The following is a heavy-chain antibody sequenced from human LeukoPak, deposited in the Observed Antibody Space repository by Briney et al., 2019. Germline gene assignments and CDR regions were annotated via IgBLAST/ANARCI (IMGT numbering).Heavy chain of an antibody. CDR2: INSDGSTT. V-gene: IGHV3-74*01. CDR3: ASGGLYSDTSAFYF. J-gene: IGHJ4*02. CDR1: GLTFNSYW. D-gene: IGHD3-22*01. Sequence: GGSLRLSCAASGLTFNSYWMHWVRQAPGKGLVWVSRINSDGSTTSYADSVKGRFTISRDNAKNTLHLQMNSLRAEDTAVYYCASGGLYSDTSAFYFWGQGTLVTVSS.